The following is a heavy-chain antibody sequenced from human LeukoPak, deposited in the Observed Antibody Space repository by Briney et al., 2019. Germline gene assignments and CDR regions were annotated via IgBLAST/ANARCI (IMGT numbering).Heavy chain of an antibody. V-gene: IGHV1-46*01. CDR2: INPNAGDA. J-gene: IGHJ4*02. Sequence: ASVKVSCKASGYTFTTYYLHWVRQAPGQGLEWMGIINPNAGDAGYARKFLGRVTMTRDTSTSTVYMELSSLRSEDTAVYYCARGEGYRVGAWWYFDYWGQGTLVTVSS. D-gene: IGHD1-26*01. CDR3: ARGEGYRVGAWWYFDY. CDR1: GYTFTTYY.